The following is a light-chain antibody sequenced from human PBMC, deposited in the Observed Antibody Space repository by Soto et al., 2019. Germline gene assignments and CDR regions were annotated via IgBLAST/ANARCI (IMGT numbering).Light chain of an antibody. CDR1: QGISTF. V-gene: IGKV1-9*01. J-gene: IGKJ1*01. CDR2: AAS. CDR3: QQLNTYPRT. Sequence: DIQLTRSPSFLSASVGDRVTITCRASQGISTFLAWYQQKPGKAPNLLIYAASTLQSGVPSRFSGSGSGTDFTLTISSLQPEDFATYYCQQLNTYPRTFGQGTKVDIK.